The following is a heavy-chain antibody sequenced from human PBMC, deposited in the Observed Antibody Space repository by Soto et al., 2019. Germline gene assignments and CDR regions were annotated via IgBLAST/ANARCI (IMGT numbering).Heavy chain of an antibody. CDR3: ATLGYCSDTSCYTINY. D-gene: IGHD2-2*02. Sequence: ASVKVSCQTSGYTFSSYGISWVRQAPGQGLEWMGWISAYNVNTNYAQKFQGRVTMTTDTSTSTAYMELRSLRSDDTAVYYCATLGYCSDTSCYTINYWGQGTLVTVSS. CDR1: GYTFSSYG. J-gene: IGHJ4*02. CDR2: ISAYNVNT. V-gene: IGHV1-18*04.